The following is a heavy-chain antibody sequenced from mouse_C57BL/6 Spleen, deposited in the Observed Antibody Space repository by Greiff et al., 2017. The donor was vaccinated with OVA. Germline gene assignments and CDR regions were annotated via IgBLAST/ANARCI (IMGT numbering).Heavy chain of an antibody. J-gene: IGHJ2*01. CDR2: IHPNSGST. CDR1: GYTFTSYW. CDR3: ARPFYDGYHYFDY. Sequence: VQLQQPGAELVKPGASVKLSYKASGYTFTSYWMHWVKQRPGQGLEWIGMIHPNSGSTNYNEKFKSKATLTVDKSSSTAYMQLSSLTSEDSAVYYCARPFYDGYHYFDYWGQGTTLTVSS. V-gene: IGHV1-64*01. D-gene: IGHD2-3*01.